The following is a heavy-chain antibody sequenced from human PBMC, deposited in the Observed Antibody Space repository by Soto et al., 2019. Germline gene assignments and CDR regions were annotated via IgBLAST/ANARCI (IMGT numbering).Heavy chain of an antibody. CDR3: ARVRLRYFDWLFKPGDAFDI. D-gene: IGHD3-9*01. CDR1: GCTFTSCA. Sequence: ASAKVSCKASGCTFTSCAISWVRQAPGQGLERMGWISAYNGNTNYAQKLQGRVTMTTDTSTSTAYMELRSLRSDDTAVYYCARVRLRYFDWLFKPGDAFDIWGQGTMVTVSS. V-gene: IGHV1-18*01. J-gene: IGHJ3*02. CDR2: ISAYNGNT.